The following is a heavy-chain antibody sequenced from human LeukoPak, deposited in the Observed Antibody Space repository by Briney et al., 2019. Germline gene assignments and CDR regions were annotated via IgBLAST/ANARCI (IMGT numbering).Heavy chain of an antibody. CDR3: AKEDLGRTFDY. Sequence: GGSLRLSCVASGFSFNNYGMNWVRQAPGKGLEWVSSISNIDGSTKYADSVKGRFTISTDKSKNTLFLQMNSLKAADTAVYNCAKEDLGRTFDYWGQGTLVTVSS. D-gene: IGHD7-27*01. J-gene: IGHJ4*02. CDR1: GFSFNNYG. V-gene: IGHV3-23*01. CDR2: ISNIDGST.